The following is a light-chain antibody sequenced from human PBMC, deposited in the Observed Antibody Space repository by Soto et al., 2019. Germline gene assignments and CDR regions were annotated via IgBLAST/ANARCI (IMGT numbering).Light chain of an antibody. CDR1: QSVSSSY. CDR2: DAS. V-gene: IGKV3D-20*01. CDR3: QQYVSSGT. Sequence: TGSTLSLATLSLPTEERATLPCGASQSVSSSYLAWYQQKPGLAPRLLIYDASSRATGIPDRFSGSGSGTDFTLTISRLEPEDFAVYYCQQYVSSGTFGQGTKVDIK. J-gene: IGKJ1*01.